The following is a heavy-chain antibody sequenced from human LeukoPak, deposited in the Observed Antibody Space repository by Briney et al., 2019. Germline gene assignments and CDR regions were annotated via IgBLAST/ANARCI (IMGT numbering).Heavy chain of an antibody. V-gene: IGHV4-38-2*02. CDR3: ARDDFWSGYRAFDI. CDR2: IYHSGST. Sequence: PSETLSLTCAVSGYSISSGYYWGWIRQPPGKGLEWIGSIYHSGSTYYNPSLKSRVTISVDTSKNQFSLKLSSVTAADTAVYYCARDDFWSGYRAFDIWGQGTRVTVSS. D-gene: IGHD3-3*01. J-gene: IGHJ3*02. CDR1: GYSISSGYY.